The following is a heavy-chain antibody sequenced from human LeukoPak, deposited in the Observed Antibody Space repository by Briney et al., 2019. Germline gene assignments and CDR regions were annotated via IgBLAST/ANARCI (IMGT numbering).Heavy chain of an antibody. CDR2: IIPILGTA. CDR1: GGTFSSYA. J-gene: IGHJ5*02. CDR3: ARDQGITMIHNWFDP. V-gene: IGHV1-69*13. Sequence: SVKVSCKASGGTFSSYAISWVRQAPGQGLEWMGGIIPILGTANYAQKFQGRVTITADESTSTAYMELSSLRSEDTAVYYCARDQGITMIHNWFDPWGQGTLVTVSS. D-gene: IGHD3-22*01.